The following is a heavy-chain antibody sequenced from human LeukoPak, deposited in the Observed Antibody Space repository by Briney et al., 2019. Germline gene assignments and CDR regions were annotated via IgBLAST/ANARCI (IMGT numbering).Heavy chain of an antibody. Sequence: PGGSLRLSCAASGFTFSTYWMTWVRQAPGKGLEWVANIKQDGSGKTYVDSVKGRFTISRDNTKNSLYLQMNSLRAEDTAVYYCARDRGVAADGTVGWFDPWGQGTLVAVSS. V-gene: IGHV3-7*01. CDR1: GFTFSTYW. CDR2: IKQDGSGK. CDR3: ARDRGVAADGTVGWFDP. D-gene: IGHD6-13*01. J-gene: IGHJ5*02.